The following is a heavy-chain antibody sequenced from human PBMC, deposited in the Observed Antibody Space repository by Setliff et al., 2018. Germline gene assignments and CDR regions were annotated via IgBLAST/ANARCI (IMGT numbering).Heavy chain of an antibody. CDR1: GFTFSDYY. V-gene: IGHV3-7*01. CDR2: INQGGGAQ. Sequence: GGSLRLSCVVSGFTFSDYYMSWIRQAPGKGLEWVANINQGGGAQFYVDSVKGRFTISRDNAKNSLYLQMSSLRAEDTAVYYCARDVFDFRTGQADPWGQGTLVTVS. J-gene: IGHJ5*02. D-gene: IGHD3-3*01. CDR3: ARDVFDFRTGQADP.